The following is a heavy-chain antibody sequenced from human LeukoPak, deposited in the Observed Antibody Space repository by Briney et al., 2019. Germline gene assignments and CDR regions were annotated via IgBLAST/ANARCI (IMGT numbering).Heavy chain of an antibody. V-gene: IGHV3-7*01. CDR2: IKEDGSKQ. CDR1: GFSFSSYW. D-gene: IGHD3-10*01. J-gene: IGHJ4*02. Sequence: GGSLRLSCAASGFSFSSYWMNWVRRAPGRGLEWLANIKEDGSKQYYVDSVKGRFTISRDNAKNSLYLQMDSLRAEDTAVYYCARDHGSGSYYHEEFDYWGQGTLVTVSS. CDR3: ARDHGSGSYYHEEFDY.